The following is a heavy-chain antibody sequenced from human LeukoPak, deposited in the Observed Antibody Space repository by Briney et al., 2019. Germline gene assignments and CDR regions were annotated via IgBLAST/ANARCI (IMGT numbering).Heavy chain of an antibody. V-gene: IGHV4-34*01. CDR1: GGSFSGYY. CDR3: ARMTTNYFDY. Sequence: SETLSLTCAVYGGSFSGYYWSWTRQPPGNGLEWIGEINHSGSTNYNPSLKSRVTISVDTSKNQFSLKLSSVTAADTAVYYCARMTTNYFDYWGQGTLVTVSS. D-gene: IGHD4-17*01. CDR2: INHSGST. J-gene: IGHJ4*02.